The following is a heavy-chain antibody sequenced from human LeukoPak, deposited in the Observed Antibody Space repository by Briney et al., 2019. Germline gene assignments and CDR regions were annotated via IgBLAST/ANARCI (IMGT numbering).Heavy chain of an antibody. CDR1: GFTFSRYW. CDR3: ARDVGGAGSH. V-gene: IGHV3-74*01. D-gene: IGHD3-10*01. J-gene: IGHJ4*02. CDR2: IDEHGTTI. Sequence: GGSLRLSCAASGFTFSRYWMHWVRQAPGEGLVWVSRIDEHGTTIDYADSVRDRFTISRDNAKNTLYLHMNSLRAEDTAMYYCARDVGGAGSHWGQGSLVTVSS.